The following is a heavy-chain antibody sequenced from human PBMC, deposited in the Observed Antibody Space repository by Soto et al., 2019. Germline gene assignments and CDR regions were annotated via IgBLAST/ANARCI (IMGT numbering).Heavy chain of an antibody. CDR3: AREADYVNWFDP. CDR1: GYTFTSYG. Sequence: ASGNLSCKASGYTFTSYGINWLRQAPGQRLEWMGWINAGNGNTKYSQKFQGRVTITRDTSASTAYMELSSLRSEDTAVYYCAREADYVNWFDPWGQGTLVTVSS. J-gene: IGHJ5*02. CDR2: INAGNGNT. V-gene: IGHV1-3*01. D-gene: IGHD4-17*01.